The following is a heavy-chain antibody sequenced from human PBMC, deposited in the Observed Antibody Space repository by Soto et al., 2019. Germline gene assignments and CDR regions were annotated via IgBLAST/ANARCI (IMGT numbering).Heavy chain of an antibody. CDR2: IYYSGST. V-gene: IGHV4-31*03. Sequence: QVQLQESGPGLVKPSQTLSLTCTVSGGSISSGGYYWSWIRQHPGKGLEWIGYIYYSGSTYYNPXXQSRVTISVDXXKXQXXLKLSSVTAADTAVYYCARGFAEWELLFRYCGMDVWGQGTTVTVSS. CDR1: GGSISSGGYY. CDR3: ARGFAEWELLFRYCGMDV. D-gene: IGHD1-26*01. J-gene: IGHJ6*02.